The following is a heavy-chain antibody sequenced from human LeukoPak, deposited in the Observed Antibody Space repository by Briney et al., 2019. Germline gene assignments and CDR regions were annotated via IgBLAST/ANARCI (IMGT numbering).Heavy chain of an antibody. D-gene: IGHD2-15*01. CDR1: GFTFSSYG. CDR3: AKDQGYCSGGSCCLTIDY. J-gene: IGHJ4*02. V-gene: IGHV3-30*02. Sequence: GGSLRLSCAASGFTFSSYGMHWVRQAPGKGLEWVAVIWYDGSNKYYADSVKGRFTISRDNSKNTLYLQMNSLRAEDTAVYYCAKDQGYCSGGSCCLTIDYWGQGTLVTVSS. CDR2: IWYDGSNK.